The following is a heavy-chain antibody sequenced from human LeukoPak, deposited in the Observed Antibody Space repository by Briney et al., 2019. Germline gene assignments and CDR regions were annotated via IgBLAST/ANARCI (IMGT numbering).Heavy chain of an antibody. J-gene: IGHJ4*02. V-gene: IGHV4-34*01. CDR2: INHSGST. CDR1: GGSFSGYY. CDR3: ARGTLTGYYID. Sequence: SETLSLTCAVYGGSFSGYYWSWIRQPPGKGLEWIGEINHSGSTYYNPSHKSRVTISVDTSKNQFSLKLSSVTAADTAVYYCARGTLTGYYIDWGQGILVTVSS. D-gene: IGHD3-9*01.